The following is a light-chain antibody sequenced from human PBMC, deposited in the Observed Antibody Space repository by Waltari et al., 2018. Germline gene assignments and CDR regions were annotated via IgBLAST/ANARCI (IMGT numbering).Light chain of an antibody. Sequence: TQITPSPSSLSASVGDRVTITCSASHTITTYLNWYQQKPGKAPKVLISAASTLHSGVPSRFSGSGSGTYFTLTISSLQPEDFATYYCQQSYKTPLTFGGGTRVEIK. CDR3: QQSYKTPLT. V-gene: IGKV1-39*01. CDR1: HTITTY. CDR2: AAS. J-gene: IGKJ4*01.